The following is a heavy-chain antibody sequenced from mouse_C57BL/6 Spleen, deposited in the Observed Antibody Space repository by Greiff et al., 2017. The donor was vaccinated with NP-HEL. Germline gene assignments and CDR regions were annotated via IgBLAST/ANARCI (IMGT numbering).Heavy chain of an antibody. Sequence: VQLQQSGPELVKPGASVKISCKASGYAFSSSWMNWVKQRPGKGLEWIGRIYPGDGDTNYNGKFKGKATLTADKSSSTAYMQLSSLTSEDSAVYFCARSLSSSSWFAYWGQGTLVTVSA. V-gene: IGHV1-82*01. CDR1: GYAFSSSW. J-gene: IGHJ3*01. D-gene: IGHD1-1*01. CDR2: IYPGDGDT. CDR3: ARSLSSSSWFAY.